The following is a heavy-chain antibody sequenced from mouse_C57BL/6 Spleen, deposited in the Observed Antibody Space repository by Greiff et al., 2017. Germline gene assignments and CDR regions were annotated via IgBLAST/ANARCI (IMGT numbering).Heavy chain of an antibody. V-gene: IGHV1-42*01. D-gene: IGHD2-2*01. CDR3: ARFYYGYDDEGYYAMDY. J-gene: IGHJ4*01. CDR2: INPSTGGT. Sequence: VQLQQSGPELVKPGASVKISCKASGYSFTGYYMNWVKQSPEKSLEWIGEINPSTGGTTYNQKFKAKATLTVDKYSSTAYMQLKGLTSEDSAVXYCARFYYGYDDEGYYAMDYWGQGTSVTVAS. CDR1: GYSFTGYY.